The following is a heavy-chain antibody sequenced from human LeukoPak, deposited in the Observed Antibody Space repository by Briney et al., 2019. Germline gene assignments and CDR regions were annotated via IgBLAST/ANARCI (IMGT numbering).Heavy chain of an antibody. D-gene: IGHD1-1*01. J-gene: IGHJ4*02. CDR2: IYYSGST. Sequence: SETLSLTCTVSGGSISNHYWYWIRQPPGKGLEWIGYIYYSGSTNYNPSLKSRVTISVDTSKNQFSLKLSSVTAADTAVYYCARDGGLGQRLAYYFDYWGQGTLVTVSS. CDR1: GGSISNHY. CDR3: ARDGGLGQRLAYYFDY. V-gene: IGHV4-59*11.